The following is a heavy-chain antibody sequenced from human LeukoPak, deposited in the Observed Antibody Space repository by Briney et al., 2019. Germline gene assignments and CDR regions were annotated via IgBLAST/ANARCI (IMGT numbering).Heavy chain of an antibody. D-gene: IGHD2-15*01. CDR3: ARDLGRYCSGGRCHYYSYYMDV. CDR1: RYTFTNHY. J-gene: IGHJ6*03. V-gene: IGHV1-46*01. CDR2: INPSGGST. Sequence: ASVTVSCTASRYTFTNHYMHWVRQAPGQRLEWMGLINPSGGSTLYAEKFQGRIIMTRDMSTATDYMELRRLRYDDTAVYYCARDLGRYCSGGRCHYYSYYMDVWGKGTTVTVSS.